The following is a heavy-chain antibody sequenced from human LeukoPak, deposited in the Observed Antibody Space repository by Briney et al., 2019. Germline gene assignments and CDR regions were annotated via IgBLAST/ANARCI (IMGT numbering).Heavy chain of an antibody. J-gene: IGHJ4*02. D-gene: IGHD3-22*01. V-gene: IGHV4-59*08. CDR3: ARLKYYYDSSGYYCDY. CDR1: GGSVSIYY. CDR2: IYYSGST. Sequence: PSETLSLTCTVSGGSVSIYYWSWIRQPPGKGLEWIGYIYYSGSTNYNPSLKSRVTIAVDTSKNQFSLKLSSVTAADTAVYYCARLKYYYDSSGYYCDYWGQGTLVTVSS.